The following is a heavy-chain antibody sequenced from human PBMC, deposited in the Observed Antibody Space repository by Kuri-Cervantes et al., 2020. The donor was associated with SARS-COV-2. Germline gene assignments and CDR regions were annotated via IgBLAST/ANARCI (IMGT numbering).Heavy chain of an antibody. CDR1: GFTFSSYE. CDR2: ISSSGSTI. J-gene: IGHJ4*02. V-gene: IGHV3-48*03. Sequence: GGSLRLSCAASGFTFSSYEMNWVRQAPGKGLEWVSYISSSGSTIYYADPVKGRFTISRDNAKNSLYLQMNSLRAEDTTVYYCARVVMPAALDYWGQGTLVTVSS. CDR3: ARVVMPAALDY. D-gene: IGHD2-2*01.